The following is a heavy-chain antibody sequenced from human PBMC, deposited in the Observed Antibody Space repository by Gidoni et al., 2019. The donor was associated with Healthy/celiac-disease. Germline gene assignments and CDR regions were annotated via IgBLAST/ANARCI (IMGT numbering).Heavy chain of an antibody. Sequence: QVQLVQSGAEVKKPGASVKVSCKASGYTFTRYAMHWVRQAPGQRLEWMGWINAGNGNTKYAQKFQGRVTMTRDTSASTAYMELSSLRSEDTAVYYCARERVATGIYYYYGMDVWGQGTTVTVSS. V-gene: IGHV1-3*01. J-gene: IGHJ6*02. CDR3: ARERVATGIYYYYGMDV. D-gene: IGHD5-12*01. CDR2: INAGNGNT. CDR1: GYTFTRYA.